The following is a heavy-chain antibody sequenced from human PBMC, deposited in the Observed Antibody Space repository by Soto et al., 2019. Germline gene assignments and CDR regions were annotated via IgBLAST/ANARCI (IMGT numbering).Heavy chain of an antibody. CDR3: ARDWGRYCSGGSCYSNYYGMDV. J-gene: IGHJ6*02. V-gene: IGHV3-33*01. D-gene: IGHD2-15*01. CDR1: GFTFSSYG. CDR2: IWYDGSNK. Sequence: QVQLVESGGGVVQPGRSLRLSCAASGFTFSSYGMHWVRQAPGKGLEWVAVIWYDGSNKYYADSVKGRFTISRDNSKNTLDLQMNSLRAGDTAVYYCARDWGRYCSGGSCYSNYYGMDVWGQGTTVTVSS.